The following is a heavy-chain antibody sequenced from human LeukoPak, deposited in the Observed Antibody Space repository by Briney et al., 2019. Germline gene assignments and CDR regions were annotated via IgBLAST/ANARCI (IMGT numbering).Heavy chain of an antibody. CDR2: ISAYSGNT. J-gene: IGHJ1*01. Sequence: ASVKVSCKASGYAFSSHPVSWVRQAPGQGLEWMGWISAYSGNTSYAQRFQGRVTMSTEASTNTAYMELTSLRSDDAAIYFCARGSSSQYFRFWGQGTLVTVSS. V-gene: IGHV1-18*01. CDR3: ARGSSSQYFRF. D-gene: IGHD3-10*01. CDR1: GYAFSSHP.